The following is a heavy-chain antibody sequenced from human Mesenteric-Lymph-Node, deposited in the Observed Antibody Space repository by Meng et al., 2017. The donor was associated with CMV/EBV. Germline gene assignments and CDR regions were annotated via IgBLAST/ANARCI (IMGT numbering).Heavy chain of an antibody. CDR2: IIPILGIA. J-gene: IGHJ5*02. CDR3: AGGIAAAGSRWFDP. D-gene: IGHD6-13*01. CDR1: GGTFSSYT. V-gene: IGHV1-69*02. Sequence: QVHLEQPGDEVKKPGCSVKVSCKAAGGTFSSYTISWVRPAPGQGLEWMGRIIPILGIANYAQKFQGRVTITADKSTSTAYMELSSLRSEDTAVYYCAGGIAAAGSRWFDPWGQGTLVTVSS.